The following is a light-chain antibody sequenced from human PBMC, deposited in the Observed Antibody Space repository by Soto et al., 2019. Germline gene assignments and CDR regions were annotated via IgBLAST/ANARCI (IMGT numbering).Light chain of an antibody. CDR1: QSVLYSSNDKNF. V-gene: IGKV4-1*01. CDR3: HQYYSTPWT. Sequence: DIVMTQSPDSLAVSLGERATINYKSSQSVLYSSNDKNFLTWYQQKPGQPPKLLIYWASTRESGVPDRFSGSGSGTDFTLTISSLQAEDVAVYYCHQYYSTPWTCGRGTKVEIK. CDR2: WAS. J-gene: IGKJ1*01.